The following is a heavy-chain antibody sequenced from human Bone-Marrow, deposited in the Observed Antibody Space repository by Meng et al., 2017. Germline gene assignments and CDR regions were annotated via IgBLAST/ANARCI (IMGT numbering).Heavy chain of an antibody. CDR3: ARSSVKWLVNGPDY. Sequence: GESLKISCAASGFTFSSYAMNWVRQAPGKGLEWVSAISGSVGGTYYADSVKGRFTISRDNAKNSLYLQMNSLRAEDTAVYYCARSSVKWLVNGPDYWGQGTLVTVSS. CDR2: ISGSVGGT. D-gene: IGHD6-19*01. J-gene: IGHJ4*02. CDR1: GFTFSSYA. V-gene: IGHV3-23*01.